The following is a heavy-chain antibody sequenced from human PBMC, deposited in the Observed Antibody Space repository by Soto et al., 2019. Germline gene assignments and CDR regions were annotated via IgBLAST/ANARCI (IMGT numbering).Heavy chain of an antibody. J-gene: IGHJ6*02. V-gene: IGHV4-30-4*01. CDR2: IYYSGST. CDR3: ARDRAYYGSGSYYNSYGMDV. Sequence: QVQLQESGPGLVKPSQTLSLTCTVSGGSISSGDYYWSWIRQPPGKGLEWIGYIYYSGSTYYNPSLKSRVTISVATSKNQFSLKLSSVTAADTAVYYCARDRAYYGSGSYYNSYGMDVWGQGTTVTVSS. CDR1: GGSISSGDYY. D-gene: IGHD3-10*01.